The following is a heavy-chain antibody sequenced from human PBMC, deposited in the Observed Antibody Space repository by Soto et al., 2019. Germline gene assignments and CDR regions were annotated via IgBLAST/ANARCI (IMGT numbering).Heavy chain of an antibody. V-gene: IGHV4-34*01. Sequence: SETLSLTCAVYGGSFSGYYWSWIRQPPGKGLEWIGEINHSGSTNYNPSLKSRVTISVDTSKNQFSLKLSSVTAADTAVYYCALEEVRGVMGGFDYWGQGTLVTVSS. CDR1: GGSFSGYY. CDR2: INHSGST. CDR3: ALEEVRGVMGGFDY. J-gene: IGHJ4*02. D-gene: IGHD3-10*01.